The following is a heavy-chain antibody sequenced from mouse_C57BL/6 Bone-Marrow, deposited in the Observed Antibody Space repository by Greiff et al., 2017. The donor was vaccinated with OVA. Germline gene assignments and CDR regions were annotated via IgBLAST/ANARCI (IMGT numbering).Heavy chain of an antibody. V-gene: IGHV5-2*03. Sequence: EVKLVESGGGLVQPGESLKLSCESNEYEFPSHDMSWVRKTPEKRLELVAAINSDGGSTYYPDTMERRFIISRDNTKKTLYLQMISLRSEDTALYYSARLDSSGPWFAYWGQGTLVTVSA. CDR1: EYEFPSHD. CDR3: ARLDSSGPWFAY. CDR2: INSDGGST. J-gene: IGHJ3*01. D-gene: IGHD3-2*02.